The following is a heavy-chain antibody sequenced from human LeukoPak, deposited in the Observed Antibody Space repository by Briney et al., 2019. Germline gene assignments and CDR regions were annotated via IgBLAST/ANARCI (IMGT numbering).Heavy chain of an antibody. CDR2: IGGWSDPI. J-gene: IGHJ4*02. CDR1: GFTFSSYG. V-gene: IGHV3-48*04. CDR3: ARDPGFAVAR. Sequence: GGSLRLSCRVSGFTFSSYGMTWVRQAPGKGLEWVAYIGGWSDPIDYADSVKGRFTVSRDNGDSTLYLQMDSLRVDDTALYYCARDPGFAVARWGQGARVIVSS.